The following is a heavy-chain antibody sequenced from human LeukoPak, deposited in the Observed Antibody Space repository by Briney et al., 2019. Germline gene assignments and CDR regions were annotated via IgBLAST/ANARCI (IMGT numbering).Heavy chain of an antibody. D-gene: IGHD3-10*01. J-gene: IGHJ6*02. Sequence: ASVKVSCKASGYTFTSYDINWVRQATGQGLEWMGWMNPNSGNTGYAQKFQGRVTMTRNTSISTAYMELSSLRSEDTAVYYCARGERHSGILWFGELRAWHYYGMDVWCQGTTVTVSS. CDR2: MNPNSGNT. CDR1: GYTFTSYD. CDR3: ARGERHSGILWFGELRAWHYYGMDV. V-gene: IGHV1-8*01.